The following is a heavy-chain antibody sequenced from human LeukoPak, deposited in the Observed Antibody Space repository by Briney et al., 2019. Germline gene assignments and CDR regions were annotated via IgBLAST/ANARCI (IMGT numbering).Heavy chain of an antibody. D-gene: IGHD1-26*01. CDR1: GFTFSSYE. CDR3: ARDGLWGGSYRRAFDI. Sequence: GGSLRLSCAASGFTFSSYEMNWVRQAPGKGLEWVSYISSSGSTIYYADSVKGRFTISRDNAKNSLYLQMNSLRAEDTAVYYCARDGLWGGSYRRAFDIWGQGTMVTVSS. CDR2: ISSSGSTI. J-gene: IGHJ3*02. V-gene: IGHV3-48*03.